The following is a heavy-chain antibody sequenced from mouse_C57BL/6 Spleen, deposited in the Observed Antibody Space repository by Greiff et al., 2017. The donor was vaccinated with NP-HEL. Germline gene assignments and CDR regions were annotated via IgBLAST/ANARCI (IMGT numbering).Heavy chain of an antibody. D-gene: IGHD1-1*01. CDR3: ARLAVVATDFDV. CDR1: GYTFTSYW. CDR2: IHPNSGST. Sequence: QVQLQQPGAELVKPGASVKLSCKASGYTFTSYWMHWVKQRPGQGLEWIGMIHPNSGSTNYNEKFKSKATLTVDKSSSPAYMQLSSLTSEDSAVYYCARLAVVATDFDVWGTGTTVTVSS. J-gene: IGHJ1*03. V-gene: IGHV1-64*01.